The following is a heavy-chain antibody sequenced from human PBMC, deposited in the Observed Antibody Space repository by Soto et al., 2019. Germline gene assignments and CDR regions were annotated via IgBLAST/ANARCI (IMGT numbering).Heavy chain of an antibody. V-gene: IGHV3-23*01. CDR1: GFIFDEYA. CDR3: AKGDWADC. D-gene: IGHD3-16*01. J-gene: IGHJ4*02. CDR2: INSGGDTK. Sequence: EVQLLESGGGLVQPGGSLILSCAASGFIFDEYAMTWVRQAPGRGLEWVSTINSGGDTKYYADSVKGRFTISRDNSENTLFLQMNSLRADDTAVYFCAKGDWADCWGQGTLVTVSS.